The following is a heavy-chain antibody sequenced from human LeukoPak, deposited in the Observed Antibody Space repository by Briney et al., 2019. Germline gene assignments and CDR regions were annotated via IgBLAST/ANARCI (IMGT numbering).Heavy chain of an antibody. Sequence: PGGSLRLSCAASGFTFRSYDMSWVRQAPGKGLEWVSYISSSGSTIYYADSVKGRFTISRDNAKNSLYLQMNSLRAEDTAVYYCAREWGYYGLDVWGQGTTVTVSS. CDR2: ISSSGSTI. D-gene: IGHD1-26*01. CDR3: AREWGYYGLDV. J-gene: IGHJ6*02. V-gene: IGHV3-11*01. CDR1: GFTFRSYD.